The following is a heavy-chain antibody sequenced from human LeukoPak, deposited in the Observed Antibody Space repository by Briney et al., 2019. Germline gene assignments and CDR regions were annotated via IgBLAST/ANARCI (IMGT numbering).Heavy chain of an antibody. CDR3: AKDRDFIVGVEDYFDY. D-gene: IGHD1-26*01. CDR1: GFTFSSYA. J-gene: IGHJ4*02. V-gene: IGHV3-30-3*01. CDR2: ISYDGSNK. Sequence: GGSLRLSCAASGFTFSSYAMHWVRQAPGKGLEWVAVISYDGSNKYYADSVKGRFTISRDNSKNTLYLQMNSLRAEDTAVYYCAKDRDFIVGVEDYFDYWGQGTLVTVSS.